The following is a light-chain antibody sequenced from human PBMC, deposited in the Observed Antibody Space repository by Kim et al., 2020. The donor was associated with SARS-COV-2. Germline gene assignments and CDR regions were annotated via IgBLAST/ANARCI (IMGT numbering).Light chain of an antibody. Sequence: KLTCTLSSGHSSYAIAWRQQQPEKGPRYLMKINSDGSHSKGDGIPDRFSGSSSGAERYLTISSLQSEDEADYYCQTWGTGIQGVFGGGTQLTVL. J-gene: IGLJ3*02. V-gene: IGLV4-69*01. CDR2: INSDGSH. CDR1: SGHSSYA. CDR3: QTWGTGIQGV.